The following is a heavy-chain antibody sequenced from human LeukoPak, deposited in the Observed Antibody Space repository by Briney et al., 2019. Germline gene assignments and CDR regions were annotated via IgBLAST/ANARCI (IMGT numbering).Heavy chain of an antibody. D-gene: IGHD1-26*01. Sequence: SETLSLTCAVSGDSISSYNWWSWVRQPPGKGLEWIGSIYYSGSTYYNPSFKSRVTISVDTSKNQFSLKLSSVTAADTAVYYCARAQLLNWFDPWGQGTLVTVSS. CDR1: GDSISSYNW. J-gene: IGHJ5*02. CDR2: IYYSGST. V-gene: IGHV4-4*02. CDR3: ARAQLLNWFDP.